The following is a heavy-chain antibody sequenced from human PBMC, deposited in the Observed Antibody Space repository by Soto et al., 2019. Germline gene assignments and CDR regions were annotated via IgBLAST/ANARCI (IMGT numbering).Heavy chain of an antibody. CDR2: IYYSGST. J-gene: IGHJ4*02. Sequence: SETLSLTCTVSGGSISSSSYYWGWIRQPPGKGLEWIGSIYYSGSTYYNPSLKSRVTISVDTSKNQFSLKLSSVTAADTAVYYCARLGGHFDYWGQGTLVTVSS. CDR1: GGSISSSSYY. V-gene: IGHV4-39*01. CDR3: ARLGGHFDY.